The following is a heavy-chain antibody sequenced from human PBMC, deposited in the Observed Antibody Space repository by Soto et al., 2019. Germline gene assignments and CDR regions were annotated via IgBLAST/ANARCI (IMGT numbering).Heavy chain of an antibody. CDR2: ISEDGGNK. V-gene: IGHV3-30-3*01. J-gene: IGHJ4*02. D-gene: IGHD6-19*01. Sequence: QVHLVESGGGVVQAGRSLRLSCTASGLTLNSFAIHWVRQAPGKGLEWVSVISEDGGNKYFAESVRGRFLISRDSSKNTVYLQMNSLRLEDTAVYFCARRLTRTVSALGYWGQGTLVSVSS. CDR3: ARRLTRTVSALGY. CDR1: GLTLNSFA.